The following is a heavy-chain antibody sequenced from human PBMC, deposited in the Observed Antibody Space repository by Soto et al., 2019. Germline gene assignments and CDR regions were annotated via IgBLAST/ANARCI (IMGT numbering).Heavy chain of an antibody. J-gene: IGHJ4*02. CDR1: GYTFTSYY. Sequence: GASVKVSCKASGYTFTSYYMHWLRQSPGQGLEWMGIINPSGGSTSYAQKFQGRVTMTRDTSTSTVYMELSSLRSEDTAVYYCARALYDSSGYYPYYFDYWGQGTLVTVSS. V-gene: IGHV1-46*01. D-gene: IGHD3-22*01. CDR2: INPSGGST. CDR3: ARALYDSSGYYPYYFDY.